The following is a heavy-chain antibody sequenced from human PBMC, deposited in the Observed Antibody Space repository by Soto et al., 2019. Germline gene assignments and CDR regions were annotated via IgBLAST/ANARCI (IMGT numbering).Heavy chain of an antibody. CDR1: GGSISSGGYY. CDR2: IYYSGST. V-gene: IGHV4-31*03. J-gene: IGHJ4*02. Sequence: PSETLSLTCTVSGGSISSGGYYWSWIRQHPGKGLEWIGYIYYSGSTYYNPSLKSRVTISVDTSKNQFSLKLSSVTAADTAVYYCARVDVLEWLYAPPSWPGPYYYFDYWGQGTLVTVSS. D-gene: IGHD3-3*01. CDR3: ARVDVLEWLYAPPSWPGPYYYFDY.